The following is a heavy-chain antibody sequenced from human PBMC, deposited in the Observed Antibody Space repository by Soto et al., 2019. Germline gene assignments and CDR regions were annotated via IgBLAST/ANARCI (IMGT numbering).Heavy chain of an antibody. Sequence: LRLSCAASGFTFSSYSMNWVRQAPGKGLEWVSSISSSGEYKYYAGSVKGRFSISRDNAKNSLFLQMNSLRVEDTAVYYCASRFCTNGVCHFDYWGQGTLVTVSS. CDR2: ISSSGEYK. CDR3: ASRFCTNGVCHFDY. J-gene: IGHJ4*02. CDR1: GFTFSSYS. D-gene: IGHD2-8*01. V-gene: IGHV3-21*01.